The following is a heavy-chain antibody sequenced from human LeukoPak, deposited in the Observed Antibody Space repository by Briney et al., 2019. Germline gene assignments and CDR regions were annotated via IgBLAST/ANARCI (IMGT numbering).Heavy chain of an antibody. D-gene: IGHD3-22*01. Sequence: GGSLRLSCAASGFTFDDYAMHWVRQAPGKGLEWVSGISWNSGSIGYADSVKGRFTISSDNAKNFLYLQMNSLRAEDTALYYCAKDTTYYYDSSGYYRVLYFDYWGQGTLVTVSS. V-gene: IGHV3-9*01. CDR1: GFTFDDYA. J-gene: IGHJ4*02. CDR3: AKDTTYYYDSSGYYRVLYFDY. CDR2: ISWNSGSI.